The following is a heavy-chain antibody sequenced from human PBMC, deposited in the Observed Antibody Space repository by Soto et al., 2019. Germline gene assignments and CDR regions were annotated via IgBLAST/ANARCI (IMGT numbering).Heavy chain of an antibody. CDR2: INPIFGTA. V-gene: IGHV1-69*18. Sequence: QVQLVQSGAEVKKPGSSVKVSCKASGGTFSSYAISWVRQAPGQGLEWLGNINPIFGTANYAQKFQGRVTITADESTSTAYMELSSLRSEDTAVYYCARTERNDDFWSGYPNYYYYGMDVWGQGTTVTVSS. CDR1: GGTFSSYA. CDR3: ARTERNDDFWSGYPNYYYYGMDV. D-gene: IGHD3-3*01. J-gene: IGHJ6*02.